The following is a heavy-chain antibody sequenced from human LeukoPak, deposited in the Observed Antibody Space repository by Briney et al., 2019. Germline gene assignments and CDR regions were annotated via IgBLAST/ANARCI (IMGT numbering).Heavy chain of an antibody. D-gene: IGHD3-9*01. CDR2: INHSGST. V-gene: IGHV4-34*01. Sequence: SETLSLTCAVYGGSFSGYYWSWIRQPPGKGLEWIGEINHSGSTNYNPSLKSRVTISVDTSKNQFSLKLSSVTAADTAVYYCARLQYYDILTSYQNWFDPWGQGTLVTVSS. CDR1: GGSFSGYY. CDR3: ARLQYYDILTSYQNWFDP. J-gene: IGHJ5*02.